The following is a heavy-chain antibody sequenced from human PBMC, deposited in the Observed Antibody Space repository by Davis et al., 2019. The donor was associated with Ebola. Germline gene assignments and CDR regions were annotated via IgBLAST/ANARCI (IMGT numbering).Heavy chain of an antibody. CDR2: ISWNSGSI. CDR1: GFTFDDYA. V-gene: IGHV3-9*01. J-gene: IGHJ4*02. CDR3: ALAGDCSGGSCYYYFDY. Sequence: PGGSLRLSCAASGFTFDDYAMHWVRQAPGKGLEWVSGISWNSGSIGYADSVKGRFTISRDNAKNSLYLQMNSLRAEDTALYYCALAGDCSGGSCYYYFDYWGQGTLVTVSS. D-gene: IGHD2-15*01.